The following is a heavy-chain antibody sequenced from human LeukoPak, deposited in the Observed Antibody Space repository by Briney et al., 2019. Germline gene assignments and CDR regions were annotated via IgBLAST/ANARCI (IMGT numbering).Heavy chain of an antibody. D-gene: IGHD4-11*01. V-gene: IGHV4-38-2*02. CDR3: ARCLQSEYYYYYMDV. CDR2: IYHSGST. J-gene: IGHJ6*03. CDR1: AYSISSGYY. Sequence: PSETLSLTCTVSAYSISSGYYWGWIRQPPGKGLEWIGSIYHSGSTSYNPSLNSRVTISVDRSKNQFSLKLSSVTAADTAVYYCARCLQSEYYYYYMDVWGKGTTVTVSS.